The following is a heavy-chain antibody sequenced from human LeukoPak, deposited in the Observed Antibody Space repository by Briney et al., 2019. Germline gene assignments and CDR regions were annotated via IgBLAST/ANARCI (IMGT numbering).Heavy chain of an antibody. D-gene: IGHD2-8*01. Sequence: ASGFTFEHAASVKGRFTISRDDSKSIASLQMNSLKTEDTAVYYCARGQYYDTNGNQYYFDDWGQGTLVTVSS. CDR2: ASGFTF. V-gene: IGHV3-49*02. J-gene: IGHJ4*02. CDR3: ARGQYYDTNGNQYYFDD.